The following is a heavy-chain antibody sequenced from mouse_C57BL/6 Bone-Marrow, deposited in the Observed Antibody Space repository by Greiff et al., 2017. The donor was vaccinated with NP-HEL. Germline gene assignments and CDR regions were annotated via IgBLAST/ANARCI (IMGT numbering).Heavy chain of an antibody. CDR3: ARGDITTVAPSYWYFDV. CDR1: GYTFTSYW. CDR2: IDPSDSYT. D-gene: IGHD1-1*01. Sequence: QVHVKQPGAELVKPGASVKLSCKASGYTFTSYWMQWVKQRPGQGLEWIGEIDPSDSYTNYNQKFKGKATLTVDPSSSTAYMPLSSLTSEDSAVYYCARGDITTVAPSYWYFDVWGTGTTVTVSS. V-gene: IGHV1-50*01. J-gene: IGHJ1*03.